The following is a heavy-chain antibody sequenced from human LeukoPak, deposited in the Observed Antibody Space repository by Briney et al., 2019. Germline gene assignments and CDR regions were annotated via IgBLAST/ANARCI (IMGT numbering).Heavy chain of an antibody. Sequence: PSETLSLTCTVSGGSISSSTYYWSWFRQPPGKGLEWIVRIYITGSTNYNPSLKSRVTMSVDTSKSQFSLRLSSVTAADTAVYYCARSGGDFWSGSFRYLDYWGQGTLVTVSS. D-gene: IGHD3-3*01. CDR3: ARSGGDFWSGSFRYLDY. J-gene: IGHJ4*02. CDR1: GGSISSSTYY. CDR2: IYITGST. V-gene: IGHV4-61*02.